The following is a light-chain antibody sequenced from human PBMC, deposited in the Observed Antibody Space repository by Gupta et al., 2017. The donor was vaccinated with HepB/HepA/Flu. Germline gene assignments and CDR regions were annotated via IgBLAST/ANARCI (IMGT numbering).Light chain of an antibody. CDR1: QNINNY. CDR2: AAS. Sequence: DIQMTQSPSSLSASVGDRVTITCRSSQNINNYLNWYQQKPGKAPNLLIYAASSLQSGVPSRFSGSGSGTDFTLTISSLQPEDFATYYCQRSDSAPLTFGGGTKVEIK. CDR3: QRSDSAPLT. J-gene: IGKJ4*01. V-gene: IGKV1-39*01.